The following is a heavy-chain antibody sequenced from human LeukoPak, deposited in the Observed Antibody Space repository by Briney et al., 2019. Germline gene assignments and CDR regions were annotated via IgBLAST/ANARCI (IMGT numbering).Heavy chain of an antibody. Sequence: GGSLRLSYAPSGFTFSDHYMDCARQAPGKGLEWVCRIRNKANSYTTQYAGSVRGRFTISREDSKNSVYLQMSSLKTEDTAVYYCARGTRTTATTYGMDVWGQGTTVTVSS. D-gene: IGHD1-1*01. J-gene: IGHJ6*02. CDR2: IRNKANSYTT. CDR3: ARGTRTTATTYGMDV. CDR1: GFTFSDHY. V-gene: IGHV3-72*01.